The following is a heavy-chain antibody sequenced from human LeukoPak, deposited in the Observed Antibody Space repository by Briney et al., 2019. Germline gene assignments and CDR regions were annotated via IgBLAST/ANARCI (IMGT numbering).Heavy chain of an antibody. CDR2: IYYSGST. V-gene: IGHV4-59*01. J-gene: IGHJ6*02. CDR1: GGSISSYY. D-gene: IGHD1-26*01. Sequence: KTSETLSLTCTVSGGSISSYYWSWIRQPPGKGLEWIGYIYYSGSTNYNPSLKSRVTISVGTSKNQFSLKLSSVTAADTAVYYCARDLRQWAGNYYYYYGMDVWGQGTTVTVSS. CDR3: ARDLRQWAGNYYYYYGMDV.